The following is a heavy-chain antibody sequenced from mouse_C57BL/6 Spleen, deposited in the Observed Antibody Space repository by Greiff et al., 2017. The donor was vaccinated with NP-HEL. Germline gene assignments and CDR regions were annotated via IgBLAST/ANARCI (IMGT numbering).Heavy chain of an antibody. V-gene: IGHV1-80*01. Sequence: VQLQQSGAELVKPGASVKISCKASGYAFSSYWMNWVKQRPGKGLEWIGQIYPGDGDTNYNGKFKGKATLTADKSSSTAYMQRSSLTSEDYAVYFCARKGTGSYFDYWGQGTTLTVSS. CDR2: IYPGDGDT. D-gene: IGHD4-1*01. CDR3: ARKGTGSYFDY. CDR1: GYAFSSYW. J-gene: IGHJ2*01.